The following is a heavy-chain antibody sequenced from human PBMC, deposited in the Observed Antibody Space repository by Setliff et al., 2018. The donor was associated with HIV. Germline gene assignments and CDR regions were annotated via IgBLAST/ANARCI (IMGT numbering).Heavy chain of an antibody. J-gene: IGHJ4*02. D-gene: IGHD1-26*01. CDR2: IKQDGSET. CDR1: GFTFSSYP. CDR3: ASTTDY. Sequence: PGGSLRLSCAGSGFTFSSYPMHWVRQAPGKGLEWVANIKQDGSETYYVDSVKGRFTISRDNAKNSLYLQMNSLRAEDTAVYYCASTTDYWGQGTLVTVSS. V-gene: IGHV3-7*01.